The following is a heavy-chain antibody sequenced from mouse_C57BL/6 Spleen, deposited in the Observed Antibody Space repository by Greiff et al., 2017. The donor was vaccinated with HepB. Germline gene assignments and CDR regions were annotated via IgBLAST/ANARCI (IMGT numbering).Heavy chain of an antibody. V-gene: IGHV1-72*01. CDR3: AKLLYGSRGEYFDY. J-gene: IGHJ2*01. Sequence: QVQLQQPGAELVKPGASVKLSCKASGYTFTSYWMHWVKQRPGRGLEWIGRIDPNSGGTKYNEKFKSKATLTVDKSSTTADMHLSSLTSEDSAVYYCAKLLYGSRGEYFDYWGQGTTLTVSS. CDR2: IDPNSGGT. D-gene: IGHD1-1*01. CDR1: GYTFTSYW.